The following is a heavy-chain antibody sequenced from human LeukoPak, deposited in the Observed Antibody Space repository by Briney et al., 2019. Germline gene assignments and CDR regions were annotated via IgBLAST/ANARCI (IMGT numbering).Heavy chain of an antibody. CDR1: GFTFSSYA. CDR2: ISYDGSNK. D-gene: IGHD3-10*01. V-gene: IGHV3-30-3*01. J-gene: IGHJ3*02. Sequence: GRSLGLSCAASGFTFSSYAMHWVRQAPGKGLEWVAVISYDGSNKYYADSVKGRFTISRDNSKNTLYLQMNSLRAEDTAVYYCARDLFEGFGEGSAFDIWGQGTMVTVSS. CDR3: ARDLFEGFGEGSAFDI.